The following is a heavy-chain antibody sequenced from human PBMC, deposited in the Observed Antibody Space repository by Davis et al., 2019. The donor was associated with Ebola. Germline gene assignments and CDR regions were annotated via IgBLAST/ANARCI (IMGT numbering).Heavy chain of an antibody. CDR1: GYTFTGYY. CDR2: IIPVVDTK. CDR3: ARDVGEQGRFDP. D-gene: IGHD3-10*01. V-gene: IGHV1-69*08. Sequence: SVKVSCKASGYTFTGYYMHSVRQAPGHGLDWMGRIIPVVDTKDYAQKFQGRVTLTADKATNTAYMELSGLRSEDTAVYYCARDVGEQGRFDPWGQGTQVTVSS. J-gene: IGHJ5*02.